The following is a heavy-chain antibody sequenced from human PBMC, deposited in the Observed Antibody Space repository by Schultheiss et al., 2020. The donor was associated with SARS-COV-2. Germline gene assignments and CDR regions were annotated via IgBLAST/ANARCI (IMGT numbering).Heavy chain of an antibody. V-gene: IGHV4-34*01. CDR1: DGSFSDYY. Sequence: SETLSLTCAVSDGSFSDYYWTWIRQPPGKGLEWIGSIYYSGSTYYNPSLKSRVTISVDTSKNQFSLKLSSVTAADTAVYYCARDYSSGSRYYYGMDVWGQGTTVTVSS. D-gene: IGHD6-19*01. CDR2: IYYSGST. CDR3: ARDYSSGSRYYYGMDV. J-gene: IGHJ6*02.